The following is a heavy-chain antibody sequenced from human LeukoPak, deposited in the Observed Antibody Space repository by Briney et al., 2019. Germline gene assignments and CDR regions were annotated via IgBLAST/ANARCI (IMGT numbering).Heavy chain of an antibody. V-gene: IGHV3-53*01. CDR2: IYSGGGT. J-gene: IGHJ4*02. CDR1: GFSVCNNY. D-gene: IGHD3-10*01. Sequence: PGGSLRLSRAASGFSVCNNYMSWVRQAPGKGLQWVSVIYSGGGTEYADSVKGRFTISRDNSKSTVYLQMNSLEVDDTAVYYCARSRVTVVRGLYYFPYWGQGALVTVSS. CDR3: ARSRVTVVRGLYYFPY.